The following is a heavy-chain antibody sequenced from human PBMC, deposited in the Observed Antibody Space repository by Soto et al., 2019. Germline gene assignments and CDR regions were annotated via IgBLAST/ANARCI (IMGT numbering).Heavy chain of an antibody. CDR1: GGSISNAAYY. CDR3: ARVYGSGSYYFDY. Sequence: QLHLQESGPGLVKPSETLSLTCTVSGGSISNAAYYWGWIRQPPGKGLECIGIIYYSGNTYYSPSLKSRVTMSVDTSKNQFSLKLSSVSAADTSMYYCARVYGSGSYYFDYWGQGTLFTVSS. J-gene: IGHJ4*02. V-gene: IGHV4-39*01. D-gene: IGHD3-10*01. CDR2: IYYSGNT.